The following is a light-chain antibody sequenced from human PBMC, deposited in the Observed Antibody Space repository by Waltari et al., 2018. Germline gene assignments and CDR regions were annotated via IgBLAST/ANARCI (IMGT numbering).Light chain of an antibody. CDR2: KGN. V-gene: IGLV8-61*01. CDR1: SGSISSTSY. Sequence: QTVVTQEPSLSVSPGGTVTLTCALSSGSISSTSYATWYQQTPGQAPRTLVYKGNSRSSGVTDRFSGSILGNKAALTITGAQADDDSDYYCSLYMGSGIWVFGGGTKLTVL. J-gene: IGLJ3*02. CDR3: SLYMGSGIWV.